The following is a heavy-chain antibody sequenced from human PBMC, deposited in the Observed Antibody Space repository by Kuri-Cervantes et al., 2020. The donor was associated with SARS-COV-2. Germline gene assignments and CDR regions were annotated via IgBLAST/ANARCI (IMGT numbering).Heavy chain of an antibody. CDR2: ISSSSSYI. CDR3: ARTDCGYYVFDY. V-gene: IGHV3-21*04. Sequence: GESLKISCAASGFTVSSNYMSWVRQAPGKGLEWVSSISSSSSYIYYADSVKGRFTISRDNAKNSLYLQMNSLRSDDTAVYYCARTDCGYYVFDYWGQGTLVTVSS. D-gene: IGHD4-17*01. J-gene: IGHJ4*02. CDR1: GFTVSSNY.